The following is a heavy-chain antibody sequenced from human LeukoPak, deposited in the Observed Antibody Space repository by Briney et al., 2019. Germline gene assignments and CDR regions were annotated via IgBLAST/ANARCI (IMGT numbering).Heavy chain of an antibody. D-gene: IGHD1-26*01. J-gene: IGHJ4*02. CDR3: ATGGGGSYYSY. CDR2: VKSKTDGGTT. Sequence: GGSLRLSWAASGFSFTNAWTGWVRQPPRSWLEWVGRVKSKTDGGTTDYAAPVKGRFTISRDDSKNTRYRQMNSLRAEDTAVYYCATGGGGSYYSYWGQGTLVTVSS. V-gene: IGHV3-15*01. CDR1: GFSFTNAW.